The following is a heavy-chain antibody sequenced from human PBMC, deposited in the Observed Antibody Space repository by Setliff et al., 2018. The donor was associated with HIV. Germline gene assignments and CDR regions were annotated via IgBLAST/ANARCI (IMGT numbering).Heavy chain of an antibody. D-gene: IGHD3-10*01. V-gene: IGHV3-23*01. CDR2: ISGSGGST. CDR1: EFTFRTHA. CDR3: ARETSTMVRGVVDY. Sequence: PGGSLRLSCAASEFTFRTHAMSWVRQAPGKGLEWVSGISGSGGSTYYADSVKGRFTISRDNSKNTLFLRMNSLRAEDTAVYYCARETSTMVRGVVDYWGQGTLVTVSS. J-gene: IGHJ4*02.